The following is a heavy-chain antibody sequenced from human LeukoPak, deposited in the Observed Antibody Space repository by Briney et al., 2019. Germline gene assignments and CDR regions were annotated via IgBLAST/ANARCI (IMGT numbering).Heavy chain of an antibody. V-gene: IGHV3-23*01. J-gene: IGHJ3*02. CDR1: GFNFWNTG. Sequence: PGGSLRLSCAVAGFNFWNTGMSWVRQAPGKGLEWVSAIGGGGSDTKYTDSVRGRFTILRDISKNTLYLQMNSLKAEDTAVYFCAKDVFRWAFDIWGQGTMVTVSA. D-gene: IGHD5-24*01. CDR2: IGGGGSDT. CDR3: AKDVFRWAFDI.